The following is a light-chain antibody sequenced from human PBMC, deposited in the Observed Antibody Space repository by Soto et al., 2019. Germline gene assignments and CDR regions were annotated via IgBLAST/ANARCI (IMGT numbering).Light chain of an antibody. CDR1: SSGVGRYNY. CDR3: NSYTSSTAYV. CDR2: EVS. J-gene: IGLJ1*01. V-gene: IGLV2-14*01. Sequence: SVLTQPASVSGSPGQSITISCTGASSGVGRYNYVSWYQLHPGKAPKLIIYEVSNRPSGVSNRFSGSKSGNTASLTISGLRAEDEADYYCNSYTSSTAYVFGTGTKVTVL.